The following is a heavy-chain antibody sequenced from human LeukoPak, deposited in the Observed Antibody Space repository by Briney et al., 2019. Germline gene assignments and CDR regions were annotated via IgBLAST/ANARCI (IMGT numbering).Heavy chain of an antibody. D-gene: IGHD6-13*01. V-gene: IGHV3-30*02. CDR2: IRYDGSNK. Sequence: PGGSLRLSCAASGFTFSSYGMHWVRQAPGKGLEWVAFIRYDGSNKYYADSVKGRFTISRDNSKNTLYLQMNSLRAEDTAVYYCANPSNQGIAAAGQPGSFDYWGQGTLVTVSS. CDR3: ANPSNQGIAAAGQPGSFDY. J-gene: IGHJ4*02. CDR1: GFTFSSYG.